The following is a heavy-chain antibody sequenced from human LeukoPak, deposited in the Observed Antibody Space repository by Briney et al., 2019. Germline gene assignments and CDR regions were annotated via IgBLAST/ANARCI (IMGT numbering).Heavy chain of an antibody. CDR3: TKDSGHHRTDC. D-gene: IGHD1-26*01. CDR1: GGSINRSSYY. V-gene: IGHV4-39*02. J-gene: IGHJ4*02. Sequence: KPSETLSLTCSVSGGSINRSSYYWGWIRQAPGKGLEWIGSVYYDGNTYYNPKPSLKSRATVSMDTSRNQFSLKLRSVTAADTAVYYCTKDSGHHRTDCWGQGTLVTVSS. CDR2: VYYDGNT.